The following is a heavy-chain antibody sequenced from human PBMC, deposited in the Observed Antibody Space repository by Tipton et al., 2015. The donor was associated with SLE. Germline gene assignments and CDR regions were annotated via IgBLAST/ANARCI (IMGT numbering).Heavy chain of an antibody. V-gene: IGHV4-59*01. CDR2: IYYSGST. J-gene: IGHJ4*02. CDR3: ARDDSGSFFEY. D-gene: IGHD1-26*01. Sequence: TLSLTCTVSGGSISSYYWSWIRQPPGKGLEWIGYIYYSGSTNYNPSLKSRVTISVDTSKNQFSLKLSSVTAADTAVYYCARDDSGSFFEYWGQGTLVTVSS. CDR1: GGSISSYY.